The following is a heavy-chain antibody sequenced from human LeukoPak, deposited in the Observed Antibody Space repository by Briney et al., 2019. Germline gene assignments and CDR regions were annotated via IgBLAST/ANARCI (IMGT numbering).Heavy chain of an antibody. CDR1: GFTFSSYT. J-gene: IGHJ4*02. CDR3: AKVRIAAAGMGYFDY. Sequence: GGSLRLSCAASGFTFSSYTMNWVRQAPGKGLEWVSAISGSGGSTYYADSVKGRFTISRDNSKNTLYLQMNSLRAEDTAVYYCAKVRIAAAGMGYFDYWGQGTLVTVSS. D-gene: IGHD6-13*01. CDR2: ISGSGGST. V-gene: IGHV3-23*01.